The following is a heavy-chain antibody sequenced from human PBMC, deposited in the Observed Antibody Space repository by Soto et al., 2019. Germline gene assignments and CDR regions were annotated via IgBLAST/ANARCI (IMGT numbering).Heavy chain of an antibody. D-gene: IGHD5-18*01. CDR1: GFTFSSSA. Sequence: HLGGSLRLSCAASGFTFSSSAMSWVRQAPGKGPEWVSAISESGDNTFSADSVKGRFTISRDNTKNTLYLQMNSLRAEDTALYFCAKGGYKYGLDPWGQGTLVTVSS. V-gene: IGHV3-23*01. CDR2: ISESGDNT. CDR3: AKGGYKYGLDP. J-gene: IGHJ5*02.